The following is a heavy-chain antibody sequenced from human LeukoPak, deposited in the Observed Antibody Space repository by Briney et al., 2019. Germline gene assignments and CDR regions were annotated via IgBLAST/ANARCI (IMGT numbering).Heavy chain of an antibody. J-gene: IGHJ6*02. CDR1: GGTFSSYG. V-gene: IGHV1-69*04. D-gene: IGHD5-18*01. CDR2: IIPILGIA. CDR3: AGHSYGSIYYYGMDV. Sequence: SVKVSCKASGGTFSSYGISWVRQAPGQGLEWMGRIIPILGIANYAQKFQGRVTITADKSTSTAYMELSSLRSEDTAVYYCAGHSYGSIYYYGMDVWGQGTTVTVSS.